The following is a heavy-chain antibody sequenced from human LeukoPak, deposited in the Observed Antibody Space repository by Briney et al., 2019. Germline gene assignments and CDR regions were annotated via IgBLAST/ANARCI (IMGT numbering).Heavy chain of an antibody. D-gene: IGHD4-11*01. CDR2: IRCSGGST. Sequence: GGSLTLSCAPSGFTFSSYAMSWVRQAPGKGLEWVSSIRCSGGSTCYADSVTGRFTISRDNSTTTLYLQTNSLRAEDTAVYYCAKDISLTTPNYYYGMDVWGQGTTVTVSS. J-gene: IGHJ6*02. V-gene: IGHV3-23*01. CDR3: AKDISLTTPNYYYGMDV. CDR1: GFTFSSYA.